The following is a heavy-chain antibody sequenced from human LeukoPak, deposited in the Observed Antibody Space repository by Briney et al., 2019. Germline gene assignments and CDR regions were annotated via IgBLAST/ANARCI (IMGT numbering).Heavy chain of an antibody. CDR1: GFIVSSNH. Sequence: PGGSLRLSCAVSGFIVSSNHMNWVRQAPGKGLEWVSVIYSGGYSGGGPFYADSVKGRFTTSSDSSKNTLFLQMNSLRAEDTAVYYCARDLYRDGYNSFDYWGLGILVTVSS. CDR3: ARDLYRDGYNSFDY. D-gene: IGHD5-24*01. CDR2: IYSGGYSGGGP. V-gene: IGHV3-66*01. J-gene: IGHJ4*02.